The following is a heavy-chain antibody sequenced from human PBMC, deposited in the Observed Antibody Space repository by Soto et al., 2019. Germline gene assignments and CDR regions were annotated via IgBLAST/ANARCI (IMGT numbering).Heavy chain of an antibody. CDR3: ARLDYGDSAFDS. CDR2: IFYTGST. V-gene: IGHV4-31*03. J-gene: IGHJ4*02. CDR1: GGSINSASYH. Sequence: PSETLSLTCSVSGGSINSASYHWSWLRQHPWKGLEFIGYIFYTGSTYYNPSLETRVTISVDTSKNHVSLRLNAVTAADTAVYYCARLDYGDSAFDSWGRGTLVTVSS. D-gene: IGHD4-17*01.